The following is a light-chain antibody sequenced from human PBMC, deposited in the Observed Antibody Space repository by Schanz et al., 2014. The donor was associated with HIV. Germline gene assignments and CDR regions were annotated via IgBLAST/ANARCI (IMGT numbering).Light chain of an antibody. Sequence: QSVLTQPASVSGSPGQSITISCTGSSGDVGPYDYVSWYQQHPGQAPKLLIYDVTYRPSGISNRFSGSKSGNTASLTISGLQAEDEADYYCSSYTSSSTLYVFGTGTKVTVL. V-gene: IGLV2-14*03. CDR2: DVT. CDR3: SSYTSSSTLYV. J-gene: IGLJ1*01. CDR1: SGDVGPYDY.